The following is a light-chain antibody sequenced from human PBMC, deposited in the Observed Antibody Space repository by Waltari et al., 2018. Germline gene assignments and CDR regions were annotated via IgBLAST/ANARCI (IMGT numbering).Light chain of an antibody. J-gene: IGLJ2*01. V-gene: IGLV1-40*01. CDR2: GNT. CDR1: RSNIRPRCA. Sequence: QSVLTKPPSVSGAPGQGVTISCTGSRSNIRPRCAVYWYQQCPGTAPKLLIYGNTNRPSGVPDRFSGSKSGSSASLAISGLQAEDEAHYYCQSYDTSLSTYVFGGGTKLTVL. CDR3: QSYDTSLSTYV.